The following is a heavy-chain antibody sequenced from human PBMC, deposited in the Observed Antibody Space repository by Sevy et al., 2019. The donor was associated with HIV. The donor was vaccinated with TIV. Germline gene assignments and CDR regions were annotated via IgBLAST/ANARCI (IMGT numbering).Heavy chain of an antibody. CDR3: AGDSSTGITVHGVVTYGMDV. J-gene: IGHJ6*02. D-gene: IGHD3-3*01. Sequence: SETLSLTCAVSGGSISSYYWTWIRQPPGKGLEWIGYVNYRGSTNYNPSLKSRLTMSVDLSKNQFSLKLTSVTAADTAVYYCAGDSSTGITVHGVVTYGMDVWGQGTTVTVSS. CDR2: VNYRGST. V-gene: IGHV4-59*01. CDR1: GGSISSYY.